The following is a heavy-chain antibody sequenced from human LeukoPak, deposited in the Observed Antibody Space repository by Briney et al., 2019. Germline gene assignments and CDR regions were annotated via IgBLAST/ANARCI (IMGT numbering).Heavy chain of an antibody. J-gene: IGHJ6*02. CDR2: ISGSGGST. CDR3: AKAPRIYYDSSGYPLDYYYGMDV. CDR1: GFTFSSYA. D-gene: IGHD3-22*01. Sequence: SGASLTLSCAASGFTFSSYAMSWVRQAPGKGLDWVSAISGSGGSTYYADSVKGRFTISRDNSKNTLYLQMNSLRAEDTAVYYCAKAPRIYYDSSGYPLDYYYGMDVWGQGTTVTVSS. V-gene: IGHV3-23*01.